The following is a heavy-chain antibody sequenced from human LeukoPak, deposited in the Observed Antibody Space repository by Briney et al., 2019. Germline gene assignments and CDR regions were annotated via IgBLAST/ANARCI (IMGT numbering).Heavy chain of an antibody. V-gene: IGHV5-51*01. D-gene: IGHD2-2*01. Sequence: ESLKISCRGSRYSFTTYWIGWVRQMPGKGLEWMGIIYPGDSDTRYTPSFQGQVTMSADKSINTAYLQWSSLTASDTAMYYCARRQGCSSTSCPPDYWGQGTLVTVSP. CDR3: ARRQGCSSTSCPPDY. J-gene: IGHJ4*02. CDR1: RYSFTTYW. CDR2: IYPGDSDT.